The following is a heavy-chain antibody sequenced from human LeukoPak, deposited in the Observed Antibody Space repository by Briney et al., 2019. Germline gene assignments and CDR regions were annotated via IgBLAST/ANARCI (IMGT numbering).Heavy chain of an antibody. D-gene: IGHD4-11*01. Sequence: SETLSLTCTVSGGSISSYYWSWIRQPPGKGLEWIGYIYYSGSTNYNPSLKSRVTISVDTSKNQFSLKMSSVTAADTAVYYCARDSNYLDDFDIWGQGTMVTVSS. CDR3: ARDSNYLDDFDI. CDR2: IYYSGST. J-gene: IGHJ3*02. CDR1: GGSISSYY. V-gene: IGHV4-59*01.